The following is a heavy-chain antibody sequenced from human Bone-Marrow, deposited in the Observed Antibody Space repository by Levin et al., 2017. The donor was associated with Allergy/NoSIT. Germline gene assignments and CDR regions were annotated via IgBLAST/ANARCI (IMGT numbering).Heavy chain of an antibody. CDR1: GGSIHSHY. V-gene: IGHV4-59*11. J-gene: IGHJ6*02. D-gene: IGHD4-11*01. Sequence: SQTLSLTCTLSGGSIHSHYLSWVRQPPGKGLELIAFVSHSGNKNYNPSLKSRVTISVDTSKNQFSLNLSSVTAADTAVYYCATQGGADYTGLPHYYYTATDVWGQGTTVTVSS. CDR2: VSHSGNK. CDR3: ATQGGADYTGLPHYYYTATDV.